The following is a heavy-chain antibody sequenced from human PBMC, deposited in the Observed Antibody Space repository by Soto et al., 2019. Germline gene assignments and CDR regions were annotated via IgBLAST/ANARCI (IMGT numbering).Heavy chain of an antibody. CDR2: INPNSGGT. J-gene: IGHJ4*02. CDR1: GYTFTGYY. Sequence: ASVKVSCKASGYTFTGYYMHWVRQAPGQGLEWMGWINPNSGGTNYAQKFQGWVTMTRDTSISTAYMELSRLRSDDTDVYYCATSRGYSTNYALDYWGQGTLVTVSS. V-gene: IGHV1-2*04. D-gene: IGHD5-18*01. CDR3: ATSRGYSTNYALDY.